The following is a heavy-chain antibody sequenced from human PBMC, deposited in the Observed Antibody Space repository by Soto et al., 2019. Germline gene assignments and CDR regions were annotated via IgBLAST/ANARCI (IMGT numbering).Heavy chain of an antibody. D-gene: IGHD3-22*01. J-gene: IGHJ4*02. Sequence: GGSLKLSCAASGFTFSSYAMHWVRQAPGKGLEWVAVISYDGSNEYYADSVKGRFTISRDNSKNTLYLQMNSLRAEDTAVYYCARVLGSGYYYGYFDYWGQGTLVTVSS. CDR1: GFTFSSYA. CDR2: ISYDGSNE. V-gene: IGHV3-30-3*01. CDR3: ARVLGSGYYYGYFDY.